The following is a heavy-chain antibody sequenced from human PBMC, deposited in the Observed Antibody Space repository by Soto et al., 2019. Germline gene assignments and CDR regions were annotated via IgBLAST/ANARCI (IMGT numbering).Heavy chain of an antibody. D-gene: IGHD6-13*01. CDR2: IDPSDSYT. CDR3: ARLQAAAGDNDLTFDY. CDR1: GYSFINYC. J-gene: IGHJ4*02. V-gene: IGHV5-10-1*01. Sequence: QPQKIPRKGSGYSFINYCIRWVRQMHGKGLEWMGRIDPSDSYTNYSPSFQGHVTISADKSISTAYLQWSSLKASDTAMYYCARLQAAAGDNDLTFDYWGQGALVTVSS.